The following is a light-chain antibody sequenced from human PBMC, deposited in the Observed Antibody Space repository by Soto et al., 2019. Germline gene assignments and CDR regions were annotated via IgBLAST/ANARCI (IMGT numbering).Light chain of an antibody. J-gene: IGKJ1*01. Sequence: EMVLTQSPGTLSLSPGERATLSCRSSQRVSSYYLAWYQQKPDQAPRLVIYDVSGRATGIPDRFSGSGSGTDFTLTISRLEPEDFAVYYCQQYGRSPTFGQGTKVEIK. V-gene: IGKV3-20*01. CDR2: DVS. CDR1: QRVSSYY. CDR3: QQYGRSPT.